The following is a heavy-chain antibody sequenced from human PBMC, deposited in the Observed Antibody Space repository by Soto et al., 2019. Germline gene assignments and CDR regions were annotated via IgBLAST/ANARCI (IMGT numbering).Heavy chain of an antibody. CDR1: GGYIMSGYYY. D-gene: IGHD2-2*01. V-gene: IGHV4-31*03. CDR2: IYYSGNT. CDR3: ARSPRYCCSTSYFADYFDY. Sequence: PSETLSLTCIVSGGYIMSGYYYWSWIRQLPGKGLEWIGYIYYSGNTYYNPSLKSRLTISIDTSKNQFSLNLSSVTAADTAVYYCARSPRYCCSTSYFADYFDYWGQGTLVTVSS. J-gene: IGHJ4*02.